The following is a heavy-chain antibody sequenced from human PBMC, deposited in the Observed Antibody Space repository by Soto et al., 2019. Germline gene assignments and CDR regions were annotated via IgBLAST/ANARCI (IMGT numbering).Heavy chain of an antibody. D-gene: IGHD2-2*01. Sequence: QVQLVESGGGVVQPGRSLRLSCAASGFTFSSYGMHWVRQAPGKGLEWVAVIWYDGSNKYYADSVKGRFTISRDNSKNTLYLQRNGLRAEDTAVYYCASNQPGGGYFDYWGQGTLVTVSS. J-gene: IGHJ4*02. CDR2: IWYDGSNK. CDR3: ASNQPGGGYFDY. CDR1: GFTFSSYG. V-gene: IGHV3-33*01.